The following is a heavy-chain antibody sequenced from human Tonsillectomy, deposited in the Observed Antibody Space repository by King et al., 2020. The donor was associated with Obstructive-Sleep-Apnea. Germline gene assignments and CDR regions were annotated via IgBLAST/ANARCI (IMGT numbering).Heavy chain of an antibody. J-gene: IGHJ5*02. V-gene: IGHV4-39*01. CDR1: GGSISSSSYY. D-gene: IGHD3-9*01. Sequence: QLQESGPGLVKPSETLSLTCTVSGGSISSSSYYWGWIRQPPGKGLEGIGSIYYSGSTYYNPSLKSRVTISVDTSKNQFSLKLSSVTAADTAVYYCARVFRLRYFDWLSSNWFDPWGQGTLVTVSS. CDR3: ARVFRLRYFDWLSSNWFDP. CDR2: IYYSGST.